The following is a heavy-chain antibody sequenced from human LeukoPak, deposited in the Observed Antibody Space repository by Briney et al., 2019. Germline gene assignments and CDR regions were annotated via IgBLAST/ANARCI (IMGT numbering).Heavy chain of an antibody. D-gene: IGHD3-22*01. CDR2: ISHDGSNK. V-gene: IGHV3-30*18. J-gene: IGHJ4*02. Sequence: GGSLSLSCAASGFTFSSYGMHWVRQAPGKGLEWVAVISHDGSNKYYADSVKGRFTISRDNSKNTLYLQMSSLRADDTAVYYCAKEHYYETSALPGEYWGQGTLVTVSP. CDR1: GFTFSSYG. CDR3: AKEHYYETSALPGEY.